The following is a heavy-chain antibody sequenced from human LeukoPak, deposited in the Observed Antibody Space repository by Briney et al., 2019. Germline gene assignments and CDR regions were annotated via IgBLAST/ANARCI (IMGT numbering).Heavy chain of an antibody. CDR2: VGHSGTT. Sequence: SETLSLTCAVYGGSLNDYLWSWIGQPPGQGLEWIGEVGHSGTTNYNPSLKSRVTISVDTSKNQFSLKLTSVTAADTAVYYCARELISSRAAFDTWGQGTVVTVSS. J-gene: IGHJ3*02. V-gene: IGHV4-34*01. CDR3: ARELISSRAAFDT. D-gene: IGHD3-10*01. CDR1: GGSLNDYL.